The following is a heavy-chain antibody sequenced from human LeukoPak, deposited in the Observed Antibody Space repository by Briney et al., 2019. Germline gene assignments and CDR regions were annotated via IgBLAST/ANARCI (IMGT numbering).Heavy chain of an antibody. V-gene: IGHV4-34*01. CDR2: INHSGST. CDR1: GFTFSSYA. J-gene: IGHJ5*02. Sequence: GSLRLSCAASGFTFSSYAMSWVRQAPGKGLEWIGEINHSGSTNYNPSLKSRVTISVDTSKNQFSLKLSSVTAADTAVYYCARENDIDDNWFDPWGQGTLVTVSS. D-gene: IGHD3-9*01. CDR3: ARENDIDDNWFDP.